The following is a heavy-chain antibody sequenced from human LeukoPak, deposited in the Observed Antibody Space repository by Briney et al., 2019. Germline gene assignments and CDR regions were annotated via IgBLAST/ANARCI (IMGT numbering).Heavy chain of an antibody. CDR1: GGTFSSYA. V-gene: IGHV1-69*05. Sequence: SVKVFCKASGGTFSSYAISWVRQAPGQGLEWMGGIIPIFGTANYAQKFQGRVTITTDESTSTAYMELSSLRSEDTAVYYCARVRTGVGAAVWYYFDYWGQGTLVTVSS. CDR3: ARVRTGVGAAVWYYFDY. D-gene: IGHD1-26*01. CDR2: IIPIFGTA. J-gene: IGHJ4*02.